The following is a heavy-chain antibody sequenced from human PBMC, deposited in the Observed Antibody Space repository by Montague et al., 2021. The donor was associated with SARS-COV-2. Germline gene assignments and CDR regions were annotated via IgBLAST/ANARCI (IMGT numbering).Heavy chain of an antibody. CDR3: ARAGSGSYSFYYYYGMDV. CDR2: IYYSEST. J-gene: IGHJ6*02. D-gene: IGHD3-10*01. V-gene: IGHV4-59*08. Sequence: SETLSLTCTVSGGSISSYYWSWIRQPPGKGLEWIGYIYYSESTNYNPSLKSRVTISVDTSKNQFSLKLSSVTAADTAAYYCARAGSGSYSFYYYYGMDVWGQGTTVTVSS. CDR1: GGSISSYY.